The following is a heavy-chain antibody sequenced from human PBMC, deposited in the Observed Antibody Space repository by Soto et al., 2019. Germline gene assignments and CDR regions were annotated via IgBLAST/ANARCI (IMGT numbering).Heavy chain of an antibody. CDR3: ARVWGGAFDF. J-gene: IGHJ3*01. V-gene: IGHV4-59*11. Sequence: TLFLTCSFDCFSIPSHYWSWIRQPPGKGLEWIGYIYYSGSTKYNPSLKSRVTISVDTSKNRFSLRLSSVTAADTAVYYCARVWGGAFDFWGQGTMVT. CDR1: CFSIPSHY. D-gene: IGHD3-10*01. CDR2: IYYSGST.